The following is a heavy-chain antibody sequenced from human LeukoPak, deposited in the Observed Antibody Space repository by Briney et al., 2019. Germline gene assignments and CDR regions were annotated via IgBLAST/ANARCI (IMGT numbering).Heavy chain of an antibody. Sequence: GGSLRLSCAASGFTFSDFWMSWVRQAPGKGLEWVADLSQDGSEKDYVDFVKGRFSISRDNAKNSLYVEMSSWRVDDTAIYYCARDLAIYKGEKLEDYGGQGTRVTVSS. CDR2: LSQDGSEK. CDR1: GFTFSDFW. J-gene: IGHJ4*02. V-gene: IGHV3-7*01. D-gene: IGHD3-16*01. CDR3: ARDLAIYKGEKLEDY.